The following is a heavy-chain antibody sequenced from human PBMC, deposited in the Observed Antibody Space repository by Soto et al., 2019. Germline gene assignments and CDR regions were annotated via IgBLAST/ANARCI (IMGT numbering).Heavy chain of an antibody. CDR2: ISGSGGST. D-gene: IGHD3-22*01. J-gene: IGHJ4*02. Sequence: GGSLRLSCAASGFTFSNYAVTWVRQAPGKGLEWVSTISGSGGSTYYADSVKGRFTISRDNSKNTLYLQMNSLRAEDTAVYYCPKDSYYYDSSGLIDTSCWGQGTLVTVSS. CDR1: GFTFSNYA. CDR3: PKDSYYYDSSGLIDTSC. V-gene: IGHV3-23*01.